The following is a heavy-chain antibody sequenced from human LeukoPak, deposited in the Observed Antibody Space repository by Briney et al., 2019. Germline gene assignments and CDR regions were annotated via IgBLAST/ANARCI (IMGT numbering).Heavy chain of an antibody. CDR2: IYTSGST. J-gene: IGHJ4*02. D-gene: IGHD2-21*01. Sequence: SETLSLTCTVSGGSISSYYWSWIRQPPGKGLEWIGYIYTSGSTNYNPSLKSRVTISVDTSKNQFSLKLSSVTAADTAVYYCARRFKGLAYFNWGQGTLVTVSS. CDR3: ARRFKGLAYFN. CDR1: GGSISSYY. V-gene: IGHV4-4*09.